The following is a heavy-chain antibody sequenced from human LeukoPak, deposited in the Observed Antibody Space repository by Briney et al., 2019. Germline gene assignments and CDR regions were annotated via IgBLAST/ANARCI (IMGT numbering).Heavy chain of an antibody. CDR1: GGSISSYY. D-gene: IGHD3-3*01. CDR2: IYTSGST. Sequence: SETLSLTCTVSGGSISSYYWSWIRQPPGKGLEWIGRIYTSGSTNYNPSLKSRVTISVDTSKNQFSLKLSSVTAADTAVYYCARASITIFGVVWDYWGQGTLVTVSS. J-gene: IGHJ4*02. V-gene: IGHV4-4*08. CDR3: ARASITIFGVVWDY.